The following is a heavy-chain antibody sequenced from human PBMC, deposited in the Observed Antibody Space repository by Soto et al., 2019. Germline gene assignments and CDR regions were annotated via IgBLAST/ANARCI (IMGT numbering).Heavy chain of an antibody. Sequence: QVQLQESGPGLVKPSETLSLTCTVSGGSVNSGSYFWSWIRQPPGRGLEWIGYIFYSGTIKYNPSLKSRVTMSVDTSKNQFSLELDSATAADTAVYFCARDRLVRVGIAAAAYGMDVWGQGTTVIVSS. CDR2: IFYSGTI. V-gene: IGHV4-61*01. D-gene: IGHD6-13*01. CDR3: ARDRLVRVGIAAAAYGMDV. J-gene: IGHJ6*02. CDR1: GGSVNSGSYF.